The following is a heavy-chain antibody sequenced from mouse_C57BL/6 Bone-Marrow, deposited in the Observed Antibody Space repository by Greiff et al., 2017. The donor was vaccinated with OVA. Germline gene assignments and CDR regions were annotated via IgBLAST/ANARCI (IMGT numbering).Heavy chain of an antibody. CDR2: IDPSDSYT. CDR1: GYTFTSYW. V-gene: IGHV1-69*01. D-gene: IGHD1-1*02. Sequence: QVQLQQPGAELVKPGASVKLSCKASGYTFTSYWMHWVKQRPGQGLEWIGEIDPSDSYTNYNQKFKGKSTLTVDKSSSTAYMHLSSLTSEDSAVYYDYGPFAYWGQGTLVTVSA. CDR3: YGPFAY. J-gene: IGHJ3*01.